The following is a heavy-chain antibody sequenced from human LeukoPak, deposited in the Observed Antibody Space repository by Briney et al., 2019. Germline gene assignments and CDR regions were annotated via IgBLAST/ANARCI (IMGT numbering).Heavy chain of an antibody. V-gene: IGHV4-59*01. CDR1: GGSISTYY. J-gene: IGHJ4*02. Sequence: SETLSLTCTVSGGSISTYYWSWIRQPPGKGLEWIGYIYYSGSTNYNPSLKSRVTISVDTSKNQFSLKLNSVTAADTAVYYCARTRAYGGRPDYWGQGTLVTVSS. D-gene: IGHD4-23*01. CDR3: ARTRAYGGRPDY. CDR2: IYYSGST.